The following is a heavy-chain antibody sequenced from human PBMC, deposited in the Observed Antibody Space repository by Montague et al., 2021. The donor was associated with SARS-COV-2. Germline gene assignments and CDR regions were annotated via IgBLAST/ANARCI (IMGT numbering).Heavy chain of an antibody. D-gene: IGHD6-19*01. Sequence: SETLSLTCTVSGGSISSSNYYWGWIRQHPGKGLEWIGCIYYSGTTYYNPSLQSRVTISVDTSKKQFSLKLSSVTAADTAVYYCARGTYTSGWFQQFDYWGQGTLVTVSS. CDR2: IYYSGTT. J-gene: IGHJ4*02. CDR3: ARGTYTSGWFQQFDY. CDR1: GGSISSSNYY. V-gene: IGHV4-39*01.